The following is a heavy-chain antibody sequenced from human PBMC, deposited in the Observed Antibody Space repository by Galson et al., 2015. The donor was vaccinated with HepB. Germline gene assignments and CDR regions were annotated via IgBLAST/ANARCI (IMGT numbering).Heavy chain of an antibody. D-gene: IGHD2-15*01. J-gene: IGHJ6*03. CDR1: GFTFSSYA. CDR3: ARDAGLKRWAHYYYYDLDV. Sequence: SLRLSCAASGFTFSSYAMHWVRQAPGKGLEWVAVISYDGSNKYYADSVKGRFTISRDNSKNTLYLQMNSLRAEDTAVFYCARDAGLKRWAHYYYYDLDVWGEGTTVTVSS. CDR2: ISYDGSNK. V-gene: IGHV3-30-3*01.